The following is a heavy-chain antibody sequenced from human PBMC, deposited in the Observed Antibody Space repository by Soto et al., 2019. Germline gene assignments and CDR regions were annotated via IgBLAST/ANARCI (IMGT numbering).Heavy chain of an antibody. V-gene: IGHV1-18*01. CDR1: GYAFTTYG. CDR3: ARGRYGDY. J-gene: IGHJ4*02. D-gene: IGHD1-1*01. CDR2: ISAHNGNT. Sequence: QVHLVQSGDEVKKPGASVKVSCQGSGYAFTTYGITWVRQAPGQGLEWMGWISAHNGNTNYAQKLQGRVTVTRDTSTSTAYMELRSLRYDDTAVSYCARGRYGDYWGKGALVTVSS.